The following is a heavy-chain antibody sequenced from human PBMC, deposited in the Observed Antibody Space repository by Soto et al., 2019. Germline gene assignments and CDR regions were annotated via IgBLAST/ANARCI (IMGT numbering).Heavy chain of an antibody. D-gene: IGHD3-3*01. CDR3: AKLEQSYLTGFEY. CDR2: IRGGSGGT. Sequence: PGGSLRLSCAASGLTFNNYAMSWVRQAPGKGLEWVSTIRGGSGGTNYADSVKGRFTISRDDSINTLYLLMNSLTAEDSALYYCAKLEQSYLTGFEYSGQGALVTVSS. V-gene: IGHV3-23*01. J-gene: IGHJ4*02. CDR1: GLTFNNYA.